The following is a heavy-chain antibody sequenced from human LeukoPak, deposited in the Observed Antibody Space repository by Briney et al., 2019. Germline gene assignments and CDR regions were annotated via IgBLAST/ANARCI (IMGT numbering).Heavy chain of an antibody. D-gene: IGHD2-8*01. V-gene: IGHV1-69*05. CDR3: ARDRTPGTNGWFDP. J-gene: IGHJ5*02. CDR1: GYTFTSYG. CDR2: IIPIFGTA. Sequence: SVKVSCKASGYTFTSYGISWVRQAPGQGLEWMGGIIPIFGTANYAQKFQGRVTITTDESTSTAYMELSSLRSEDTAVYYCARDRTPGTNGWFDPWGQGTLVTVSS.